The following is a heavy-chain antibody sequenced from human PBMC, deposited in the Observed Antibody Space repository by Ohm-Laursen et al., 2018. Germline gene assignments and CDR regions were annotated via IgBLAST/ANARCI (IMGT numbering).Heavy chain of an antibody. CDR2: IKSKTDGGTT. J-gene: IGHJ3*02. Sequence: GSLRLSCTASGFTFSNAWMSWVRQAPGKGLEWVGRIKSKTDGGTTDYAAPVKGRFTISRDDSKNTLYLQMNSLKTEDTDGYYCWDSSAFDIWGQGTMVTVSS. CDR1: GFTFSNAW. D-gene: IGHD1-26*01. V-gene: IGHV3-15*01. CDR3: WDSSAFDI.